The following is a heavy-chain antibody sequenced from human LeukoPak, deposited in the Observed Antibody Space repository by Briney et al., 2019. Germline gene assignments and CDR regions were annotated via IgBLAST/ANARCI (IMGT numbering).Heavy chain of an antibody. Sequence: SETLSLTCTVSGASISDNYWSWSRQPAGKALEWIGRTYTSGDTNHNPSLKSRVRVSVDTSKNQFSLNMRYVTAADTAVYYCTIGATSGSLAHWGPGILVTVSS. CDR2: TYTSGDT. CDR1: GASISDNY. CDR3: TIGATSGSLAH. J-gene: IGHJ4*02. V-gene: IGHV4-4*07. D-gene: IGHD6-13*01.